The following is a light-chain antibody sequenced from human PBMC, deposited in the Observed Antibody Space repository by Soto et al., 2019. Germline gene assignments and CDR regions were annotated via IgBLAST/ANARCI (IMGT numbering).Light chain of an antibody. CDR3: QQYNNWPRT. CDR1: QSVSSN. CDR2: GAS. V-gene: IGKV3-15*01. Sequence: EIVMTQSPATLSVSPGERATLSCRASQSVSSNLAWYQQKPGQAPRLLIYGASTRATGIPARFSGSGSGTEFTLTISSLQSEDFAVYYCQQYNNWPRTFGHGTKREIK. J-gene: IGKJ2*01.